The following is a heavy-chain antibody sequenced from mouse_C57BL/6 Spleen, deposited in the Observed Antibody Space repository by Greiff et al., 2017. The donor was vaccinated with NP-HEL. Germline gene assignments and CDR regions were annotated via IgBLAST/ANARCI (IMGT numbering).Heavy chain of an antibody. CDR3: AIAEIWPYYGSSPGFDY. J-gene: IGHJ2*01. D-gene: IGHD1-1*01. V-gene: IGHV1-74*01. Sequence: QVQLQQPGAELVKPGASVKVSCKASGYTFTSYWMHWVKQRPGQGLEWIGRIHPSDSDTNYNQKFKGKATLTVDKSSSTAYMQLSSLTSEDAAVYYCAIAEIWPYYGSSPGFDYWGQGTTLTVSS. CDR1: GYTFTSYW. CDR2: IHPSDSDT.